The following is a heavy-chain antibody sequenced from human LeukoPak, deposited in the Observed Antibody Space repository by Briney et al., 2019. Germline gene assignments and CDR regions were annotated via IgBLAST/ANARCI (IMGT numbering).Heavy chain of an antibody. D-gene: IGHD3-22*01. V-gene: IGHV3-74*03. CDR3: SRSHYYDSSGYFSYYYCMDV. CDR1: GFTFSNYW. CDR2: INSDGSST. Sequence: GGSLRLSRAASGFTFSNYWMQWVRHAPGKGRVWVSRINSDGSSTKYADSVKGRFTIYRDNDKNTLYLQVNSQRAEDTAVYYCSRSHYYDSSGYFSYYYCMDVWGQGTTVTVSS. J-gene: IGHJ6*02.